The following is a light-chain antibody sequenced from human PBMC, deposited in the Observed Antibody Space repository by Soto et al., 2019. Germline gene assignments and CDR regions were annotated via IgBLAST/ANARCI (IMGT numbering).Light chain of an antibody. Sequence: DIQMTQSPSILSASVGDRVTITCRASQSISSWLAWYQQKPGKAPKLLIYDVSSLESGVPSRFSGSGSGTEFTLTISSLQPDDVATYYCQQYNTFWTFGQGTKVEIK. J-gene: IGKJ1*01. CDR3: QQYNTFWT. CDR2: DVS. V-gene: IGKV1-5*01. CDR1: QSISSW.